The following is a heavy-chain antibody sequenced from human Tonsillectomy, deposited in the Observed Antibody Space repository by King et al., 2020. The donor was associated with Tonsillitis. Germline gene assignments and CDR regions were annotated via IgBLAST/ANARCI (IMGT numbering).Heavy chain of an antibody. CDR2: IDYSGST. CDR1: GGSISRYY. Sequence: VQLQESGPGLVKPSETLSLTCIVSGGSISRYYWSWIRQSPGKGLEWIVYIDYSGSTNYNPSLKIRVTISVDTSKNQFSLKVGSVTAADTAVYYCARDFGDFWSGNWFDPWGQGTLVTVSS. D-gene: IGHD3-3*01. CDR3: ARDFGDFWSGNWFDP. J-gene: IGHJ5*02. V-gene: IGHV4-59*01.